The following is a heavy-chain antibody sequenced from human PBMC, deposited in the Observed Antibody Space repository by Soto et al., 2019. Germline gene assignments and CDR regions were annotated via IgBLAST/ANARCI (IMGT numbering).Heavy chain of an antibody. J-gene: IGHJ6*02. CDR2: INHSGAS. D-gene: IGHD5-18*01. V-gene: IGHV4-30-4*08. CDR1: GGSISSGDYS. Sequence: PSETLSLTCTVSGGSISSGDYSWTWIRQSPGKGLEWIGEINHSGASYYNPSLESRVTISVDTSKNQFSLKLSSVTAADTAVYYCARASPVVTDVWGQGTTVTVSS. CDR3: ARASPVVTDV.